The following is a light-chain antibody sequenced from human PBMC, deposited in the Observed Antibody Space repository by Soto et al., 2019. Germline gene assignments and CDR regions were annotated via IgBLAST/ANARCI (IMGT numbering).Light chain of an antibody. Sequence: EIMMTQSPAILSVSPGERATLSCRASQSISNNLAWYQQKPGQVPRLLIYYASTRATGVPARFSGSGSGTEFTLTISSLQSEDFALYYCQQYNSWPPITFGQGTRLDIK. CDR3: QQYNSWPPIT. CDR2: YAS. J-gene: IGKJ5*01. V-gene: IGKV3-15*01. CDR1: QSISNN.